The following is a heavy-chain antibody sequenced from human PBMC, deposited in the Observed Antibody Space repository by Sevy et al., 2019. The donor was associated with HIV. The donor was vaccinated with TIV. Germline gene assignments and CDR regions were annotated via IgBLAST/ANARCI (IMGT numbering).Heavy chain of an antibody. CDR1: GFTFDEYA. Sequence: GGSLRLSCAASGFTFDEYAMHWVRQAPGKGLEWVSTFSFGCGKINYADSVKGRFTISRDNSKNTLYLQMHSLRAEDTAVYYCAREGCSKPHDYWGQGTLVTVSS. J-gene: IGHJ4*02. CDR2: FSFGCGKI. CDR3: AREGCSKPHDY. D-gene: IGHD3-10*02. V-gene: IGHV3-23*01.